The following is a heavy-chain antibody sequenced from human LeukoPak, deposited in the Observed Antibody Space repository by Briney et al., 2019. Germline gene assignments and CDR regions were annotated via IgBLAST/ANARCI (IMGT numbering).Heavy chain of an antibody. CDR1: GFTFGDYA. Sequence: PGRSLRFSCTASGFTFGDYAMSWFRQAPGKGLEWVGFIRSKAYGGTTEYAASVKGRFTISRDDSKSIAYLQMNSLKTEDTAVYYCTRPALPLLGALNWFDPWGQGTLVTVSS. CDR2: IRSKAYGGTT. D-gene: IGHD3-10*01. J-gene: IGHJ5*02. V-gene: IGHV3-49*03. CDR3: TRPALPLLGALNWFDP.